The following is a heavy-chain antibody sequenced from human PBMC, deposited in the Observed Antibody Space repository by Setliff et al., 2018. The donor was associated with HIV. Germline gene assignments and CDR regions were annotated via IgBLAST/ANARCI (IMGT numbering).Heavy chain of an antibody. CDR1: GGTFSSYG. CDR3: ARGGLLFGMMNYFDS. CDR2: VIPSGGGT. V-gene: IGHV1-46*01. J-gene: IGHJ4*02. Sequence: ASVKVSCKSSGGTFSSYGVTWVRQAPGQGLEWVGGVIPSGGGTRDAQKFQGRISMTRDTSTSTVYMELSSLRSEDTAVYYCARGGLLFGMMNYFDSWGQGTLVTVSS. D-gene: IGHD2-21*02.